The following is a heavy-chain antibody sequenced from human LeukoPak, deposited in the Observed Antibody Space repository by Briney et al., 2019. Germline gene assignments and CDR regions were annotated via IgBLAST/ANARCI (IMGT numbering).Heavy chain of an antibody. CDR1: GGSFSGYY. CDR3: ARSSEQQLVRQLDY. J-gene: IGHJ4*02. CDR2: INHSGST. V-gene: IGHV4-34*01. D-gene: IGHD6-13*01. Sequence: KPSETLSLTCAVYGGSFSGYYWSWIRQPPGKGLEWIGEINHSGSTNYNPSLKSRVTISVDTSKNQFSLKLSSVTAADTAVYYCARSSEQQLVRQLDYWGQGTLVTVSS.